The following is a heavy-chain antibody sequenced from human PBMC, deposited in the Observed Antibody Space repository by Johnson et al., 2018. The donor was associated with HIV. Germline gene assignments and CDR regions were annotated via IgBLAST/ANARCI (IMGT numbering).Heavy chain of an antibody. D-gene: IGHD3-16*02. Sequence: MMLVESGGGLVQPGGSLRLSCAASGFTFSSYDMHWVRQAPGKGLEWVAGLNWKGDKTGYADSVKGRFTISRDNAKNSLDLQLNSLRAEDTALYYCARGVIGEGATGGAFDIWGQGTMVTVSS. J-gene: IGHJ3*02. CDR3: ARGVIGEGATGGAFDI. CDR2: LNWKGDKT. CDR1: GFTFSSYD. V-gene: IGHV3-20*04.